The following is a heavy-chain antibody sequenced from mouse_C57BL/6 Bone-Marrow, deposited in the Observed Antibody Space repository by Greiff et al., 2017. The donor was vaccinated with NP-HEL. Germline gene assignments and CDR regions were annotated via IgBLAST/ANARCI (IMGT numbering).Heavy chain of an antibody. CDR3: ARDIDSYYGGFAY. D-gene: IGHD2-3*01. CDR1: GYTFTSYW. V-gene: IGHV1-50*01. J-gene: IGHJ3*01. Sequence: QVQLQQPGAELVKPGASVKLSCKASGYTFTSYWMQWVKQRPGQGLEWIGEIDPSDSYTNYNQKFKGKATLTVDTSSSTAYMQLSSLTSEDSAVYYCARDIDSYYGGFAYWGQGTLVTVSA. CDR2: IDPSDSYT.